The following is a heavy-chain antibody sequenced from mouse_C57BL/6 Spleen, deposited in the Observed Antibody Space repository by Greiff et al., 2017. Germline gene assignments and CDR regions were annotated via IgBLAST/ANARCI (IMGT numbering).Heavy chain of an antibody. CDR3: NYGSSYWYFDV. J-gene: IGHJ1*03. CDR2: ISDGGSYT. D-gene: IGHD1-1*01. Sequence: EVKVVESGGGLVKPGGSLTLSCAASGFTFSSYAMSWVRQTPEKRLEWVATISDGGSYTYYPDHVKGRFTISRDNAKNNRYLQRSHLKSEDTAMYYCNYGSSYWYFDVWGTGTTVTVSS. CDR1: GFTFSSYA. V-gene: IGHV5-4*03.